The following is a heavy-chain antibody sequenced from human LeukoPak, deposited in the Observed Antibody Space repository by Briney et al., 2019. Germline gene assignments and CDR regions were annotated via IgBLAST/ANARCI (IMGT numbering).Heavy chain of an antibody. CDR3: ARGYSSSWSFDY. CDR2: IYDGGST. Sequence: SETLSLTCTVAGDSISSSSYYWGWIRQPPGKGLEWIGSIYDGGSTYYNPSLQSRVTISVDTSKNQFSLKLSSVTAADTAVYYCARGYSSSWSFDYWGQGTLVTVSS. CDR1: GDSISSSSYY. J-gene: IGHJ4*02. D-gene: IGHD6-13*01. V-gene: IGHV4-39*01.